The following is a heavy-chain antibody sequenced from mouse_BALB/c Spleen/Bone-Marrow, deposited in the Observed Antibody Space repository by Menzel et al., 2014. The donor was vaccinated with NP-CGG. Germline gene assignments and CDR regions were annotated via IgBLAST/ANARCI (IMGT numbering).Heavy chain of an antibody. CDR3: ARLIYGSSYIVDF. D-gene: IGHD1-1*01. CDR2: INPSNGRT. Sequence: VKLQESGAELVKPGASVKLSCKASGYTFXGYWMHWVKQGPGQGLEWIGEINPSNGRTNYNEKFKSMATLTVDKSSSTAYMQLSSLTSEDSAVFYCARLIYGSSYIVDFWGQGTSVTVSS. J-gene: IGHJ4*01. V-gene: IGHV1S81*02. CDR1: GYTFXGYW.